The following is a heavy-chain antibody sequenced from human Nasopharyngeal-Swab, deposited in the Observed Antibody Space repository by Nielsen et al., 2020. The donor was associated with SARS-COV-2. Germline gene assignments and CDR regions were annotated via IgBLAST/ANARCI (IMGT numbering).Heavy chain of an antibody. J-gene: IGHJ6*02. CDR1: GFTFSSYW. Sequence: GGSLRRSCAASGFTFSSYWMSWVRQAPGKGLEWVANIKQDGSEKYYVDSVKGRFTISRDNAKNSLYLQMNSLRAEDTAVYYCARDGAFSSYYGPPFYYYYGMDVWGQGTTVTVSS. CDR3: ARDGAFSSYYGPPFYYYYGMDV. CDR2: IKQDGSEK. D-gene: IGHD4-17*01. V-gene: IGHV3-7*01.